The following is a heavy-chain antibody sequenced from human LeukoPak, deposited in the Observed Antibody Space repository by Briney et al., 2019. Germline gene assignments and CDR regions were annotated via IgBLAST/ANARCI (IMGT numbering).Heavy chain of an antibody. CDR3: ARRMSGRNWFDP. J-gene: IGHJ5*02. CDR2: IYHSGST. Sequence: SRTLSLTCTVSGGSISSGGYYWSWIRQPPGKGLEWIGYIYHSGSTYYNPSLKSRVTISVDRSKNQFSLILSSVTAADTAIYYCARRMSGRNWFDPWGQGTLVTVSS. V-gene: IGHV4-30-2*01. D-gene: IGHD1-26*01. CDR1: GGSISSGGYY.